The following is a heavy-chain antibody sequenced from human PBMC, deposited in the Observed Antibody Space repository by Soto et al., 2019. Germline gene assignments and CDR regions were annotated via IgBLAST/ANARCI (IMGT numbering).Heavy chain of an antibody. CDR2: ISPYTGDT. Sequence: QVQLVQSGAEVKKPGASVKVSCKASGYTFTDYGISWVRQAPGQGLEWMGWISPYTGDTKYPQRLQGRVTVTAAPSSSTAYMELRSLKSDDTAVYYCAKTGGWNWFDPWGQGTLVSVSS. D-gene: IGHD6-19*01. CDR3: AKTGGWNWFDP. V-gene: IGHV1-18*01. CDR1: GYTFTDYG. J-gene: IGHJ5*02.